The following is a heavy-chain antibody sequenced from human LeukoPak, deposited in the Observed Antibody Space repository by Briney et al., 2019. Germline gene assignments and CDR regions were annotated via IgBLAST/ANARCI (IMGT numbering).Heavy chain of an antibody. V-gene: IGHV3-23*01. CDR3: ARDLGQYYDTSDNWFDP. D-gene: IGHD3-22*01. J-gene: IGHJ5*02. Sequence: PGGSLRLSCAASGLTFSSYGMNWVRQAPGKELEWVSSISGTGDSTYYADSVKGRFTISRDNAKNTLNLQMNSLRAEDTAVYYCARDLGQYYDTSDNWFDPWGQGTLVTVSS. CDR2: ISGTGDST. CDR1: GLTFSSYG.